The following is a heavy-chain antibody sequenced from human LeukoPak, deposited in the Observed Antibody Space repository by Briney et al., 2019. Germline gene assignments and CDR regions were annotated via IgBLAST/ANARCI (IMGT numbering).Heavy chain of an antibody. V-gene: IGHV3-9*01. CDR1: GFTFDDYA. D-gene: IGHD6-13*01. CDR3: ARSQQLALYAFDI. J-gene: IGHJ3*02. Sequence: GGSLRLSCAASGFTFDDYAMHWVRQAPGKGLEWVSGISWNSGSIGYADSVKGRFTISRDNAKNSLYLQMNSLRAEDTAVYYCARSQQLALYAFDIWGQGTMVTVSP. CDR2: ISWNSGSI.